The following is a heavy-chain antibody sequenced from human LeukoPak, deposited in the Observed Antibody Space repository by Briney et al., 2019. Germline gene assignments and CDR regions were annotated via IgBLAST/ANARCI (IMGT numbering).Heavy chain of an antibody. CDR1: GGSISSYY. Sequence: SETLSLTCTVSGGSISSYYWSWIRQPPGKGLEWIGYIYYSGSTNYNPTLKSRVTISVDTSKNQFSLKLSSVTAADTAVYYCARDRGGSGSQDYYYYGMDVWGKGTTVTVSS. CDR2: IYYSGST. J-gene: IGHJ6*04. D-gene: IGHD3-10*01. CDR3: ARDRGGSGSQDYYYYGMDV. V-gene: IGHV4-59*01.